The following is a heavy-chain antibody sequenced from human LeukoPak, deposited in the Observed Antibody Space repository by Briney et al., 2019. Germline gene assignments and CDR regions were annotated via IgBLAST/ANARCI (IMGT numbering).Heavy chain of an antibody. J-gene: IGHJ4*02. Sequence: GGSLRLSCAASRVTISGAWMTWVRQAPGKGLEWVGRVKRKIDGETTDYAAPVKGRFTISRDDSKNMAFLQMNSLRTEDTAIYYCTTDVGLYWVQGTLVTVSS. CDR1: RVTISGAW. V-gene: IGHV3-15*01. CDR2: VKRKIDGETT. CDR3: TTDVGLY. D-gene: IGHD3/OR15-3a*01.